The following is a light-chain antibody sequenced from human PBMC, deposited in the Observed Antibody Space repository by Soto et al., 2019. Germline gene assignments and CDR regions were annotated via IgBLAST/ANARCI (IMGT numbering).Light chain of an antibody. CDR3: QQYNDFQYT. CDR2: KAT. J-gene: IGKJ2*01. V-gene: IGKV1-5*03. CDR1: QSIGSW. Sequence: DIQMTHSPSTLSASVGDGVTITCRASQSIGSWLAWYQQKPGKAPKLLIYKATNLQSGVPSRFSGSGSGTDFSLTISSLQPVDSATYYCQQYNDFQYTFGQGTKLEI.